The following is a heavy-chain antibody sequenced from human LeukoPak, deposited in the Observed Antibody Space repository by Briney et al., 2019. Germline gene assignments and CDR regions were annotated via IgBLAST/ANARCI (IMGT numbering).Heavy chain of an antibody. D-gene: IGHD3-3*01. V-gene: IGHV1-8*01. J-gene: IGHJ3*01. CDR3: ARARLTISGVAPARDTFAV. Sequence: GASVKVSCKASGYTFTSYDINWVRQATGRGLEWMGWMNPNSGNTGYAQKFQGRVTMTRNTSISTAYMELSSLRSDDTGVYYCARARLTISGVAPARDTFAVWGQGTVVAVSS. CDR1: GYTFTSYD. CDR2: MNPNSGNT.